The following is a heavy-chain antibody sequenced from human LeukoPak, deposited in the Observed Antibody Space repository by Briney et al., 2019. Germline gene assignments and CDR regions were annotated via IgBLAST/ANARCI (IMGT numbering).Heavy chain of an antibody. V-gene: IGHV1-18*01. Sequence: ASVKVSCKASGYSFTSYGISWVRQAPGQGLEWMGWSSAYNGNTNYTQQIQGRVTMTTDTFTTTAYMELRSLRSDDTAVYYCARDGDFWSGYNYFDYWGQGTLVTVSS. CDR1: GYSFTSYG. CDR2: SSAYNGNT. J-gene: IGHJ4*02. D-gene: IGHD3-3*01. CDR3: ARDGDFWSGYNYFDY.